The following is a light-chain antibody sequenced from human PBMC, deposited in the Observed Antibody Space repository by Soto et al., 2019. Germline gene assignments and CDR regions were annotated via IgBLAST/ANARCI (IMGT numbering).Light chain of an antibody. V-gene: IGKV3-15*01. CDR2: GAS. CDR3: QQYNNWPPWT. CDR1: QSVSSN. Sequence: EIVMTQSPATRSVSPGERAALSCTASQSVSSNLACYQQKPGQAPRLLIYGASTRATGIPARFSGSGSGTEFTLTISSLQSEDFEVYYCQQYNNWPPWTFGQGTKVEIK. J-gene: IGKJ1*01.